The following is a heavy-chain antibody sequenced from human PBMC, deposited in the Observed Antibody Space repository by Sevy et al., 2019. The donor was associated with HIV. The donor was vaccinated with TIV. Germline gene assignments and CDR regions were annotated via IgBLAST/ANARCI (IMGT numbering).Heavy chain of an antibody. Sequence: GGSLRLSCAASGFAFSGSTVHWVRQASGKGLEWVGRIRSKAYNFATTYAASLKGRFTISRDDSMNTAYLQLNGLKTEDTAVYYCTGGAPYPMDVWGQGTTVTVSS. CDR3: TGGAPYPMDV. CDR1: GFAFSGST. J-gene: IGHJ6*02. D-gene: IGHD3-10*01. V-gene: IGHV3-73*01. CDR2: IRSKAYNFAT.